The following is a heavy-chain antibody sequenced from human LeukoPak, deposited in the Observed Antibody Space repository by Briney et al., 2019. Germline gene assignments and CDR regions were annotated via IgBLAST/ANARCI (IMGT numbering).Heavy chain of an antibody. V-gene: IGHV1-2*02. D-gene: IGHD2-2*01. Sequence: ASVKLSCTASGYTVTCNYMHWVRQAPGQGLEWMGWINPNSGGTNYAQKFQGRVTMTRDTSISTAYMELSRLRSDDTAVYYCARDNVVVPAAILPLDYWGQGTLVTVSS. CDR1: GYTVTCNY. CDR2: INPNSGGT. J-gene: IGHJ4*02. CDR3: ARDNVVVPAAILPLDY.